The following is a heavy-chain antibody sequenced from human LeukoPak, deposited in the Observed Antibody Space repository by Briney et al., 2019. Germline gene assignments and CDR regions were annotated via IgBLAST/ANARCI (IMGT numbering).Heavy chain of an antibody. Sequence: GGSLRLSCAGSGFTFSNPYMSWVRQPPGKGLEWASYISSSGSSTVYADSVKGRFTISRDNAKNLVYLQLNSLRAEDTAVYYCARATDQGNGAHFDYWGQGTLVTVSS. CDR3: ARATDQGNGAHFDY. CDR1: GFTFSNPY. J-gene: IGHJ4*02. V-gene: IGHV3-11*01. CDR2: ISSSGSST. D-gene: IGHD1-1*01.